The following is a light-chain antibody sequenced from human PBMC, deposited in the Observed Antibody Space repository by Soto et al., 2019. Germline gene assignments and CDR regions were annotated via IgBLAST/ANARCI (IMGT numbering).Light chain of an antibody. Sequence: QSVLTQPASVSGSPGQSITISCTGTSSDVGTYNYVSWYQHHPGKAPKLIIYEVSNRPSGVSNRFSGSKSGSTASLTTSGLQAEDEADYHWTSYTRDTALVFGTGTKLTVL. J-gene: IGLJ1*01. V-gene: IGLV2-14*01. CDR2: EVS. CDR3: TSYTRDTALV. CDR1: SSDVGTYNY.